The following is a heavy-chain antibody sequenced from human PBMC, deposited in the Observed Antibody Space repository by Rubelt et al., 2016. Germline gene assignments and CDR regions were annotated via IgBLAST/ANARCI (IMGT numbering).Heavy chain of an antibody. Sequence: GGGLVQPGGSLRLSCAASGFTFSGYAMSWVRQAPGKGLEWVSAISGSGGSTYYADSVKGRVTISRDNPKNTLYLQMNSLRAEDTAVDHFARRIIMIEGEGHAFGIWGQGTMVAVSS. CDR2: ISGSGGST. V-gene: IGHV3-23*01. D-gene: IGHD3-22*01. CDR1: GFTFSGYA. CDR3: ARRIIMIEGEGHAFGI. J-gene: IGHJ3*02.